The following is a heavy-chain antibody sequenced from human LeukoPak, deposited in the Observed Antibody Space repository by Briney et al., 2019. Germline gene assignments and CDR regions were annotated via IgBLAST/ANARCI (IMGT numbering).Heavy chain of an antibody. CDR2: IYYSGST. V-gene: IGHV4-39*01. CDR3: ARQASYSSSWDL. J-gene: IGHJ4*02. D-gene: IGHD6-13*01. CDR1: GGSISSSSYY. Sequence: SGTLSLTCTVSGGSISSSSYYWGWIRQPPGKGLEWIGSIYYSGSTYYNPSLKSRVTISVDTSKNQFSLKLSSVTAADTAVYYCARQASYSSSWDLWGQGTLVTVSS.